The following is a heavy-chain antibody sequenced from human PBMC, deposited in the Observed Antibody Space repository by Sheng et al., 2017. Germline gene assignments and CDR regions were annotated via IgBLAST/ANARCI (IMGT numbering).Heavy chain of an antibody. V-gene: IGHV4-34*01. D-gene: IGHD3-9*01. Sequence: QVQLQQWGAGLLKPSETLSLTCAVYGGSFSGYYWSWIRQPPGKGLEWIGEINHSGSTNYNPSLKSRVTISVDTSKNQFSLKLSSVTAADTAVYYCARLGDYDILTGYYRGPXNWFDPWGQGTLVTVSS. J-gene: IGHJ5*02. CDR1: GGSFSGYY. CDR2: INHSGST. CDR3: ARLGDYDILTGYYRGPXNWFDP.